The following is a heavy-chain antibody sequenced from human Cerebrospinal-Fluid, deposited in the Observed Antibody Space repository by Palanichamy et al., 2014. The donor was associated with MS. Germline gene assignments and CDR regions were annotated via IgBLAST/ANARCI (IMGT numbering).Heavy chain of an antibody. CDR3: ARDRSHLQIPDAFDI. CDR1: GYIFSDYA. CDR2: INTDNGKT. J-gene: IGHJ3*02. V-gene: IGHV1-3*04. Sequence: QVQLVQSGAEVKKPGASVKVSCKASGYIFSDYAIHWVRQAPGQNFEWMGWINTDNGKTQYSQKFQGRVTIIRDTSANTAYLDVGSLRSEDTAVYYCARDRSHLQIPDAFDIWGQGTMVTVSA.